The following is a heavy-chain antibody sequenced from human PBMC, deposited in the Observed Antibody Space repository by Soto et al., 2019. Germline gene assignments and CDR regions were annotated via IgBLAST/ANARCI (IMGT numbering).Heavy chain of an antibody. CDR1: GGSFSGYY. V-gene: IGHV4-34*01. D-gene: IGHD3-3*01. CDR2: INHSGST. J-gene: IGHJ4*02. CDR3: ARERYDFWSGLSDY. Sequence: QVQLQQWGAGLLKPSETLSLTCAVYGGSFSGYYWSGIRQPPGKGLEWIGEINHSGSTNYNPSLKSRVTISVDTSKNQFSLKLSSVTAADTAVYYCARERYDFWSGLSDYWGQGTLVTVSS.